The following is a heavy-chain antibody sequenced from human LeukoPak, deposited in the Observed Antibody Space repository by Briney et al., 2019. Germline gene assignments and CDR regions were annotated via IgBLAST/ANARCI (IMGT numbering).Heavy chain of an antibody. J-gene: IGHJ5*02. CDR2: IKQDGSEK. Sequence: GGSLRLSCAATGLSVSSNFMSWVRQAPGKGLEWVADIKQDGSEKYYVDSVKGRFTISRDNAKNSLYLQMNSLRAEDTAVYYCLGNWFDPWGQGTLVTVSS. CDR1: GLSVSSNF. CDR3: LGNWFDP. V-gene: IGHV3-7*01.